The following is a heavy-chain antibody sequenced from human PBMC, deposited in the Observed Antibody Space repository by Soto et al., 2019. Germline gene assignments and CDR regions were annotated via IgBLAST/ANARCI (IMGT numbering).Heavy chain of an antibody. CDR2: ITPSPSFI. J-gene: IGHJ4*02. V-gene: IGHV3-21*01. CDR1: GFTFSDSD. CDR3: ARLPYGAYPEDL. D-gene: IGHD4-17*01. Sequence: EVQLVEFGGGLVKPGGSLRLSCAASGFTFSDSDMHWVRQAPGKGLEWVSAITPSPSFIYYADSVRGRFTISRDDANGSVYLQMDSLRVDDTAIYYCARLPYGAYPEDLWGQGTLVTVSS.